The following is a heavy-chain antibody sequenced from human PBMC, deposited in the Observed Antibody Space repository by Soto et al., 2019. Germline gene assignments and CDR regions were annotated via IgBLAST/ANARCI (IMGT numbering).Heavy chain of an antibody. CDR1: GFTFGDYA. J-gene: IGHJ3*02. Sequence: AGGSLRLSCTASGFTFGDYAMSWFRQAPGKGLEWVGFIRSKAYGGTTEYAASVKGRFTISRDDSKSIAYLQMNSLKTEDTAVYYCTRMVTAARWGAFDIWGQGTMVTVSS. V-gene: IGHV3-49*03. D-gene: IGHD2-21*02. CDR2: IRSKAYGGTT. CDR3: TRMVTAARWGAFDI.